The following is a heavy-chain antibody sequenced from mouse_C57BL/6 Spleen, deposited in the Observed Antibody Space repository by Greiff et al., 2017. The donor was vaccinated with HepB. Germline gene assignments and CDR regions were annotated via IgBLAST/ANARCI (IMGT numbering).Heavy chain of an antibody. CDR2: IDPSDSYT. J-gene: IGHJ3*01. D-gene: IGHD3-2*02. CDR1: GYTFTSYW. Sequence: QVQLQQPGAELVKPGASVKLSCKASGYTFTSYWMQWVKQRPGQGLEWIGEIDPSDSYTNYNQKFKGKATLTVDTSSSTAYMQLSSLTSEDSAVYYCASTAKALALFAYWGQGTLVTVSA. CDR3: ASTAKALALFAY. V-gene: IGHV1-50*01.